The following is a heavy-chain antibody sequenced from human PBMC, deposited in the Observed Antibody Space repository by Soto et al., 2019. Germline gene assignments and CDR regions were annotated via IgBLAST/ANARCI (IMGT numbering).Heavy chain of an antibody. D-gene: IGHD2-21*01. CDR1: GYAFNYYF. CDR3: ARGGGIGYYYAMDI. J-gene: IGHJ6*02. V-gene: IGHV1-2*02. Sequence: QGQLVQSGAAVKKPGASVKVSCKASGYAFNYYFLHWVRQAPGQGLEWMGWINPNNGATNDAQNLQGRVTMTRDTSISTAYMELTNLRSDDTAVYFCARGGGIGYYYAMDIWDQGTTVTVSS. CDR2: INPNNGAT.